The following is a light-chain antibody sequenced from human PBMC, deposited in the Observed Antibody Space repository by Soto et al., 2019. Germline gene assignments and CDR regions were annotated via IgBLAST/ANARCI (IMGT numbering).Light chain of an antibody. Sequence: EIVMTQSPATLSVSPGERVTFYCRASQSVTSNLAWYQHKPGQAPRLLVYGASSRATGIPDRFSGSGSGTDFTLIISSLQSEDSAVYYCQQYNSWLWTFGQGTKVDIK. CDR1: QSVTSN. CDR2: GAS. CDR3: QQYNSWLWT. V-gene: IGKV3D-15*01. J-gene: IGKJ1*01.